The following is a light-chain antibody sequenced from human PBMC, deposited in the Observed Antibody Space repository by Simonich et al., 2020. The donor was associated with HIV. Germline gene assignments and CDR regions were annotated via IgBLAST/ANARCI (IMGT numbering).Light chain of an antibody. CDR2: KAS. V-gene: IGKV1-5*03. CDR3: QQYNSYSPPFT. CDR1: QSINNW. J-gene: IGKJ3*01. Sequence: DIQMTQSPSTLSASVGDRVTITCRASQSINNWLAWYQEKPGKAPKLLIYKASSLESGVPARFSGRGSGTEFTLTISSLQPDDFATYYCQQYNSYSPPFTFGPGTKVDIK.